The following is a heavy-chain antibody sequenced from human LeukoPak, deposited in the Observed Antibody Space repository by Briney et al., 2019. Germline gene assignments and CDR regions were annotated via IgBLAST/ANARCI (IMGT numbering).Heavy chain of an antibody. CDR1: GYTFTGYY. J-gene: IGHJ5*02. CDR2: INPNSGGT. Sequence: GASVKVSCKASGYTFTGYYMHWVRQAPGQGLEWMRRINPNSGGTNYAQKFQGRVTMTRDTSISTAYMELSRLRSDDTAVYYCARDHPYDFWSGYHYNWFDPWGQGTLVTVSS. CDR3: ARDHPYDFWSGYHYNWFDP. V-gene: IGHV1-2*06. D-gene: IGHD3-3*01.